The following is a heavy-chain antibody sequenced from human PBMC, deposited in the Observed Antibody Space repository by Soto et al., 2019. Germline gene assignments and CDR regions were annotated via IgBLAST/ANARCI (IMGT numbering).Heavy chain of an antibody. V-gene: IGHV4-30-4*01. D-gene: IGHD3-10*01. J-gene: IGHJ5*02. CDR1: GGSISSGDYY. CDR2: IYNSANT. CDR3: AREIRGWTMVRGVIITARFARFDP. Sequence: QVQLRESGPGLVKPSQTLSLTCTVSGGSISSGDYYWSWLRQPPGKGLEWIGYIYNSANTYYNPSLKSRVTISADTPKSQFSLKLSSVTAADTAVYYCAREIRGWTMVRGVIITARFARFDPWGQGTLVTVSS.